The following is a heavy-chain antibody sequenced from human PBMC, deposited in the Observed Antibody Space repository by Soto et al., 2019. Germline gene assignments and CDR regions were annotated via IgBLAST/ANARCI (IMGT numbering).Heavy chain of an antibody. Sequence: QMQQQESGPGLVKPSESLSLTCTVSGGSISSSSYYWGWIRQPPGKGLEWIGSIYYSGSTYYNPSLKSRVTISVDTSKNQFSLKLSSVTAADTAVYYCARHEVHSSGFTDYWGQGTRVTVSS. CDR1: GGSISSSSYY. V-gene: IGHV4-39*01. CDR2: IYYSGST. J-gene: IGHJ4*02. CDR3: ARHEVHSSGFTDY. D-gene: IGHD6-19*01.